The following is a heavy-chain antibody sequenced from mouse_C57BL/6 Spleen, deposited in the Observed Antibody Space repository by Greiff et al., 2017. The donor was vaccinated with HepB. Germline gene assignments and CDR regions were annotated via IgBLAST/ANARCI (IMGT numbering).Heavy chain of an antibody. Sequence: QVQLQQSGPELVKPGASVKISCKASGYAFSSSWMNWVKQRPGKGLEWIGRIYPGDGDTNYNGKFKGKATLTADKSSSTAYMQLSSLTSEDSAVYFCARGRVYYDYDDVGDYAMDYWGQGTSVTVSS. CDR2: IYPGDGDT. D-gene: IGHD2-4*01. J-gene: IGHJ4*01. V-gene: IGHV1-82*01. CDR3: ARGRVYYDYDDVGDYAMDY. CDR1: GYAFSSSW.